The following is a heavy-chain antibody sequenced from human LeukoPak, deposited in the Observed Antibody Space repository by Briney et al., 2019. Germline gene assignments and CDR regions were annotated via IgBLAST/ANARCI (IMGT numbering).Heavy chain of an antibody. CDR2: IIPIFGTA. V-gene: IGHV1-69*01. D-gene: IGHD3-22*01. Sequence: SVKVSCKASGGTFSSYAISWVRQAPGQGLEWMGGIIPIFGTANYAQKFQGRVTITADESASTAYMELSSLRSEDTAVYYCAREGDYYDSSGYPPGYFDYWGQGTLVTVSS. CDR1: GGTFSSYA. CDR3: AREGDYYDSSGYPPGYFDY. J-gene: IGHJ4*02.